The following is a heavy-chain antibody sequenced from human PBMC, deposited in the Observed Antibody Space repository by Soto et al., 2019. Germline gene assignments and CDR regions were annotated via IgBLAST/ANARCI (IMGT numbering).Heavy chain of an antibody. V-gene: IGHV3-23*01. D-gene: IGHD6-13*01. J-gene: IGHJ5*02. CDR2: ISGSGGST. CDR1: GFTFSSYA. CDR3: ANLYSSSWPTNWFDP. Sequence: PGGSLRLSCAASGFTFSSYAMSWVRQAPGKGLEWVSAISGSGGSTYYADSVKGRFTISRDNSKNTLYLQMNSLRAEDTAVYYCANLYSSSWPTNWFDPWGQGTLVTVSS.